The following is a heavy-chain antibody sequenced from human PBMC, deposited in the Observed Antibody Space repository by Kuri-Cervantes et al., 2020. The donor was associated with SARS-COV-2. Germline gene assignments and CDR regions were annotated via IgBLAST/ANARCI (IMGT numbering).Heavy chain of an antibody. CDR2: MNPNSGNT. D-gene: IGHD3-3*01. V-gene: IGHV1-8*03. Sequence: ASVKVSCKASGYTFTSHDINWVRQATGQGLEWMGWMNPNSGNTGYAQKFQGRVTITRNTSISTAYMELSSLRSEDTAVYYCARIKATPPQYYDFWSGYYTHNWFDPCGQGTLVTVSS. J-gene: IGHJ5*02. CDR1: GYTFTSHD. CDR3: ARIKATPPQYYDFWSGYYTHNWFDP.